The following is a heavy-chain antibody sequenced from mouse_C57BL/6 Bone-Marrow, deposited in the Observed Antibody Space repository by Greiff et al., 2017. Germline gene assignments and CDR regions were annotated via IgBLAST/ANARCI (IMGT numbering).Heavy chain of an antibody. Sequence: EVQLQQSGGDLVKPGGSLKLSCAASGFTFSSYGMSWVRQTPDKRLEWVATISSGGSYTSYPDSVKGRFTISRDNAKNTLYLQMSSLKSEDTAMYYCARHWDGYAMDYWGQGTSVTVSS. CDR1: GFTFSSYG. CDR2: ISSGGSYT. D-gene: IGHD4-1*01. V-gene: IGHV5-6*01. CDR3: ARHWDGYAMDY. J-gene: IGHJ4*01.